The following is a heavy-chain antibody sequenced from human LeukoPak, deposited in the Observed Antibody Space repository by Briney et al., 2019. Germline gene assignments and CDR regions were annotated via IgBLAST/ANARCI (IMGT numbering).Heavy chain of an antibody. CDR2: IYHSGST. CDR1: GGSISSGSYY. CDR3: ARDGWYNWNDVGIDP. V-gene: IGHV4-30-2*01. J-gene: IGHJ5*02. Sequence: SETLSLTCTVSGGSISSGSYYWSWIRQPPGKGLEWIGYIYHSGSTYYNPSLKSRVTISVDRSKNQFSLKLSSVTAADTAVYYCARDGWYNWNDVGIDPWGQGTLVTVSS. D-gene: IGHD1-1*01.